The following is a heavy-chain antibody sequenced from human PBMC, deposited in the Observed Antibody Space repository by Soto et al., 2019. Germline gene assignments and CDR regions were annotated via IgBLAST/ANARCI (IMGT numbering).Heavy chain of an antibody. Sequence: PSETLSLTCTVSGGSISSYYWSWIRQPPGKGLEWIGYIYYSGSTNYNPSLKSRVTISVDTSKNQFSLKLSSVTAADTAVYYCARASRLDYDYIWGSYRYTEYYFDYWGQGTLVTVSS. CDR2: IYYSGST. CDR3: ARASRLDYDYIWGSYRYTEYYFDY. CDR1: GGSISSYY. J-gene: IGHJ4*02. V-gene: IGHV4-59*01. D-gene: IGHD3-16*02.